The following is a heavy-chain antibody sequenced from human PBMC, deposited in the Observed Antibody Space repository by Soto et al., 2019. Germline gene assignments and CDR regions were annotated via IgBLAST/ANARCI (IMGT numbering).Heavy chain of an antibody. Sequence: LRLSCAASGFTFSDYYMSWIRQAPGKGLEWVSYISSSGSTIYYADSVKGRFTISRDNAKNSLYLQMNSLRAEDTAVYYCASSIAAAGPFDYWGQGTLVTVSS. CDR1: GFTFSDYY. V-gene: IGHV3-11*01. J-gene: IGHJ4*02. D-gene: IGHD6-13*01. CDR2: ISSSGSTI. CDR3: ASSIAAAGPFDY.